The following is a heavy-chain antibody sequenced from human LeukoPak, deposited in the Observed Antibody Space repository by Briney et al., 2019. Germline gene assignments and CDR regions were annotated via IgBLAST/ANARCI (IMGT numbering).Heavy chain of an antibody. D-gene: IGHD6-6*01. CDR3: ARLISSSRGSYYYYYMDV. CDR1: GGSISSYY. Sequence: SETLSLTCTVSGGSISSYYWSWIRQPAGKGLEWIGYIYYSGGTYYNPSLKSRVTISVDTSKNQFSLKLSSVTAADTAVYYCARLISSSRGSYYYYYMDVWGKGTTVTVSS. V-gene: IGHV4-59*04. CDR2: IYYSGGT. J-gene: IGHJ6*03.